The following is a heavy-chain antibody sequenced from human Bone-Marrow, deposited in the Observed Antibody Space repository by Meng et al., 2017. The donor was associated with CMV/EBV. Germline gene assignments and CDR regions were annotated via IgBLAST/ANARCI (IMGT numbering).Heavy chain of an antibody. V-gene: IGHV4-59*01. Sequence: SETLSLTCSVSGGSIGSYCWSWIRQPPGKGLEWIGYICNRGSTNYNRSLKSRVSISQDTSKNHFSLQLSSATAADTAVYYCARGRGLQYPAYGFYVWGQGTTVTVSS. D-gene: IGHD4-11*01. CDR1: GGSIGSYC. CDR3: ARGRGLQYPAYGFYV. J-gene: IGHJ6*02. CDR2: ICNRGST.